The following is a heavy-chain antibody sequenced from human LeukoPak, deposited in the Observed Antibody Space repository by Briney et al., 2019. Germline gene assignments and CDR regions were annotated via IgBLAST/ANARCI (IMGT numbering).Heavy chain of an antibody. CDR1: GGSFSGYY. CDR3: ARSGIQLWSYYYYGMDV. D-gene: IGHD5-18*01. Sequence: SETLSLTCAVYGGSFSGYYWSWIRQPPGKGLEWIGEVNHSGSTNYNPSLKSRVTISVDTSKNQFSLKLSSVTAADTAVYYCARSGIQLWSYYYYGMDVWGQGTTVTVSS. V-gene: IGHV4-34*01. CDR2: VNHSGST. J-gene: IGHJ6*02.